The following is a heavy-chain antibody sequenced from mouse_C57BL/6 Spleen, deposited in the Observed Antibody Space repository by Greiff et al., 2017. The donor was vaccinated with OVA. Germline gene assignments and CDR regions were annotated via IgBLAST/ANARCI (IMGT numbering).Heavy chain of an antibody. CDR2: ISDGGSYT. CDR1: GFTFSSYA. CDR3: ARDFRRDAMDY. J-gene: IGHJ4*01. Sequence: EVKLVEPGGGLVKPGGSLKLSCAASGFTFSSYAMSWVRQTPEKRLEWVATISDGGSYTYYPDNVKGRFTISRDNTKNNLYLQMSHLKSEDTAMYYCARDFRRDAMDYWGQGTSVTVSS. V-gene: IGHV5-4*01.